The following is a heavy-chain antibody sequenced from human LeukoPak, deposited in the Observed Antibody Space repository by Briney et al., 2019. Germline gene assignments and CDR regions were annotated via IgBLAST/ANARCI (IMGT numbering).Heavy chain of an antibody. V-gene: IGHV4-59*12. J-gene: IGHJ4*02. Sequence: TTSETLSLTCSVSGGSLSGYYWSCIRQTPGKGLEWIGYIYSSGTTNYNRALQSRVTISLDTAKNQFSLSVTSVTAADTAMYFCARRISSWNVYIDKWGQGIQVTVSS. CDR2: IYSSGTT. CDR1: GGSLSGYY. CDR3: ARRISSWNVYIDK. D-gene: IGHD1-1*01.